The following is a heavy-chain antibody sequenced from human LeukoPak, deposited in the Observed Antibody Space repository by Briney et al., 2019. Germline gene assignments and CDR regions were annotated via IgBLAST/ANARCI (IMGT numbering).Heavy chain of an antibody. CDR2: INHSGST. CDR3: ARGGSYYDILTGYYPPKNWFDP. V-gene: IGHV4-34*01. Sequence: SETLSLTCAVYGGSFSGYYWSWIRQPPGKGLEWIGEINHSGSTNYNPSLKSRVTISVDTSKNQFSLKLSSVTAADTAVYHCARGGSYYDILTGYYPPKNWFDPWGQGTLVTVSS. CDR1: GGSFSGYY. J-gene: IGHJ5*02. D-gene: IGHD3-9*01.